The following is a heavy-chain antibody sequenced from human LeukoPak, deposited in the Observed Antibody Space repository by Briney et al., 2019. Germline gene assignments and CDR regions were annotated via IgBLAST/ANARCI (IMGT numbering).Heavy chain of an antibody. CDR1: VYKFTNYY. CDR3: AREPYGDYVGPGDY. CDR2: MNPSGGST. J-gene: IGHJ4*02. V-gene: IGHV1-46*01. Sequence: ASVNVSCMASVYKFTNYYMHGVRQAPGQGRDGMGIMNPSGGSTNYAQKFQGRVTVTRDTSTSTVYMELRSLRSDDTAVYFCAREPYGDYVGPGDYWGQGTLVTVSS. D-gene: IGHD4-17*01.